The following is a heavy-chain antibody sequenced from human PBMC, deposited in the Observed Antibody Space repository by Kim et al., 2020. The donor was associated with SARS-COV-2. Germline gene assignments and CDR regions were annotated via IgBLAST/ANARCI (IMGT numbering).Heavy chain of an antibody. CDR2: IIPIFGTA. Sequence: SVKVSCKASGGTFSSYAISWVRQAPGQGLEWMGGIIPIFGTANYAQKFQGRVTITADESTSTAYMELSSLRSEDTAVYYCASLRKPYSSSWYYYYGMDVWGQGTTVTVSS. V-gene: IGHV1-69*13. CDR1: GGTFSSYA. CDR3: ASLRKPYSSSWYYYYGMDV. D-gene: IGHD6-6*01. J-gene: IGHJ6*02.